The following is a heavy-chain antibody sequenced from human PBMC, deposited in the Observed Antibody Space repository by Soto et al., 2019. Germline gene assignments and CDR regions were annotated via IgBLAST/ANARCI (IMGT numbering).Heavy chain of an antibody. J-gene: IGHJ4*02. CDR2: ISSSSSYT. CDR1: GFTFSDYY. D-gene: IGHD3-9*01. V-gene: IGHV3-11*06. CDR3: ARLHYDILTGYYVNY. Sequence: RLSCAASGFTFSDYYMSWIRQAPGKGLEWVSYISSSSSYTNYADSVKGRFTISRDNAKNSLYLQMNSLRAEDTAVYYCARLHYDILTGYYVNYWGQGTLVTVSS.